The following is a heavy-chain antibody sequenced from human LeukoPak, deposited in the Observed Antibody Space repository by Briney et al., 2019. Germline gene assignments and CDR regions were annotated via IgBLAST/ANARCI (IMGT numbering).Heavy chain of an antibody. V-gene: IGHV3-23*01. CDR3: AKQPYSSGWYEDY. Sequence: GGSLRLSCAASGFTLSSYAMSWVRQAPGEGLEWVSVISGSGGSTYYADSVRGRLTISRDNSKNTLYVQMNSLRAEHTAVYYCAKQPYSSGWYEDYWGQGTLVTVSS. CDR1: GFTLSSYA. CDR2: ISGSGGST. J-gene: IGHJ4*02. D-gene: IGHD6-19*01.